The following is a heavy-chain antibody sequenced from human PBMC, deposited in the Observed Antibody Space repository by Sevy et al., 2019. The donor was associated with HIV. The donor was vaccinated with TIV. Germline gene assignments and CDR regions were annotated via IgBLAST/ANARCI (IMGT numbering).Heavy chain of an antibody. Sequence: ASVRVSCKASGYTFTSYAMHWVRQAPGQRLEWMGWINAGNGNTKYSQKFQGRVTITRDTSASTAYMELSSLRSEDTAVYYCARRGGSSSSGAFDIWGQGTMVTVSS. CDR3: ARRGGSSSSGAFDI. J-gene: IGHJ3*02. V-gene: IGHV1-3*01. D-gene: IGHD6-6*01. CDR1: GYTFTSYA. CDR2: INAGNGNT.